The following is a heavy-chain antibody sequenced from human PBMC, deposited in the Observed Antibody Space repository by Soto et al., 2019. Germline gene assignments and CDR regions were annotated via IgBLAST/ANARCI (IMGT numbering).Heavy chain of an antibody. V-gene: IGHV4-30-4*01. CDR3: ASEYYDFWSGYLD. CDR2: IYYSGST. J-gene: IGHJ4*02. CDR1: GGSISSGDYY. Sequence: SETLSLTCTVSGGSISSGDYYWSWIRQPPGKGLEWIGYIYYSGSTYYNPSLKSRVTISVDTSKNQFSLKLSSVTAADTAVYYCASEYYDFWSGYLDWGQGTLVTSPQ. D-gene: IGHD3-3*01.